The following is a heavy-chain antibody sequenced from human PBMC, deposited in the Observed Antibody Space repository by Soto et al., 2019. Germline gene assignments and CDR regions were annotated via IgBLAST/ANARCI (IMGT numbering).Heavy chain of an antibody. D-gene: IGHD4-17*01. CDR3: ATWVDYGDFEGFDF. CDR1: EYSFTDYK. J-gene: IGHJ4*02. CDR2: VDPNGGGS. Sequence: ASVKVSCKTSEYSFTDYKLHWVRQVPGQGLEWMGWVDPNGGGSNSAQKFQGSVTMTWDTSITTAYLDLTRLTTNDSATYFCATWVDYGDFEGFDFWGQGTLVTVSS. V-gene: IGHV1-2*04.